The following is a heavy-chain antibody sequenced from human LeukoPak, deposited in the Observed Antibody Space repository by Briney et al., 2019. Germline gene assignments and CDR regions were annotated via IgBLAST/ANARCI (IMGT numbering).Heavy chain of an antibody. CDR1: GGSFSGYY. D-gene: IGHD3-10*01. CDR3: ARALMTLVRGAPRTTWFDP. CDR2: INDSGTT. J-gene: IGHJ5*02. V-gene: IGHV4-34*01. Sequence: SETLSLTCTVPGGSFSGYYWTWVRQAPGKGLEWIGEINDSGTTNYNASLNNRVTISVDPSKSEFSLKMTSLTAADTAVFYCARALMTLVRGAPRTTWFDPWGQGTLVTVSS.